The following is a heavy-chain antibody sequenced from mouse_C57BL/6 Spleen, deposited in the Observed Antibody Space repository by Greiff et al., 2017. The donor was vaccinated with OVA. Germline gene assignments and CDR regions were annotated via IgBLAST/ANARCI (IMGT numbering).Heavy chain of an antibody. CDR2: ISSGGSYT. CDR1: GFTFSSYG. V-gene: IGHV5-6*02. J-gene: IGHJ2*01. CDR3: ARQGGYDDEKGYLDY. Sequence: EVKLVESGGDLVKPGGSLKLSCAASGFTFSSYGMSWVRQTPDKRLEWVATISSGGSYTYYQDSVKGRFTISRDNAKNTLYLQMSSLKSEDTAMYDCARQGGYDDEKGYLDYWGQGTTLTVSS. D-gene: IGHD2-4*01.